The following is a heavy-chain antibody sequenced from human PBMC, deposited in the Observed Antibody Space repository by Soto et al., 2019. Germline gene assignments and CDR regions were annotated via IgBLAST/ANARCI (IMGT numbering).Heavy chain of an antibody. D-gene: IGHD5-12*01. V-gene: IGHV4-30-2*01. Sequence: QLQLQESGSGLVKPSQTLSLTCAVSGGSISSGGYSWSWIRQPPGKGLEWIGYIYHSGSTYYNPSLERRVTISVDRSKNQFSLKLSSVTAADTAVYDCARGEGPAGYGVWGQGTTVTVSS. CDR1: GGSISSGGYS. CDR3: ARGEGPAGYGV. CDR2: IYHSGST. J-gene: IGHJ6*02.